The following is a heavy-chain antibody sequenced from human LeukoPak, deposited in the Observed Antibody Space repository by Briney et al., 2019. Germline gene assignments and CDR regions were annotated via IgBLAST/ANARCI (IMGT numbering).Heavy chain of an antibody. J-gene: IGHJ3*02. Sequence: ASVKVSCKASGYTFTSYYMHWVRQAPGQGLEWMGIINPSGGSTSYAQKFQGRVTMTRDTSTSTVYMEVSSLRSEDTAVYYCAREGGGNDAFDIWGQGTMVTVSS. CDR2: INPSGGST. V-gene: IGHV1-46*01. CDR3: AREGGGNDAFDI. D-gene: IGHD2-15*01. CDR1: GYTFTSYY.